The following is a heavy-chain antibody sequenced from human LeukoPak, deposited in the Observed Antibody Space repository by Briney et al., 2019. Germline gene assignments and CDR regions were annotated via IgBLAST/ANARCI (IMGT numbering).Heavy chain of an antibody. Sequence: GGSLRLSCAASGFTVGSSFMTWVRQAPGKGLEWVSVIFSDGTTYYTDSVKGRFTISRDNSKNTLYLQMNSLRAEDTAVYYCANEIRPNDYWGQGTQVTVSS. CDR1: GFTVGSSF. CDR3: ANEIRPNDY. V-gene: IGHV3-53*01. J-gene: IGHJ4*02. CDR2: IFSDGTT. D-gene: IGHD4-17*01.